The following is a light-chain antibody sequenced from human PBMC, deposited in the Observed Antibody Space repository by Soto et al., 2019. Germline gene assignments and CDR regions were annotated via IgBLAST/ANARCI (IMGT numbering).Light chain of an antibody. Sequence: QSVLTQPPSMSGAPGQRATISCTGSSSNIGAGFDVCWYQQLPGTTPKLLIEGNTNRPSGVPERFSGSKSGTSASLAITGLQAEDEADYYCQSFDSSLSGYVFGTGTKVTVL. CDR1: SSNIGAGFD. V-gene: IGLV1-40*01. CDR2: GNT. CDR3: QSFDSSLSGYV. J-gene: IGLJ1*01.